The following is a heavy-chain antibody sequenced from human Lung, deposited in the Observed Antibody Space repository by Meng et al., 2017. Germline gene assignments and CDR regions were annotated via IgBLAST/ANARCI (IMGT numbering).Heavy chain of an antibody. CDR2: VYSSGSA. J-gene: IGHJ4*02. Sequence: VRLPGVGPGSVMLLVTLSFTCDVPGGSISGYLWTWFRQPAGKGMDWIGRVYSSGSANYNPSLKSRVTMSVDRSKNQFSLQLTSVTAADTAVYYCARGVGSLDFWGQGALVTVSS. CDR1: GGSISGYL. D-gene: IGHD5/OR15-5a*01. V-gene: IGHV4-4*07. CDR3: ARGVGSLDF.